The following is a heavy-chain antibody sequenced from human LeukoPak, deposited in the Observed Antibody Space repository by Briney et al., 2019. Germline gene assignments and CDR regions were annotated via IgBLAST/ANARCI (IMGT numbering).Heavy chain of an antibody. V-gene: IGHV4-39*01. CDR2: IYYSGST. J-gene: IGHJ5*02. D-gene: IGHD6-6*01. CDR3: ARSIATYGPTHNWFGP. Sequence: SETLSLTCSVSGGSITSSLSYWGWIRQPPGKGLELIGSIYYSGSTYYSPSLKSRVTISVDTSKNQFSLKLSSVTAADTAVYYCARSIATYGPTHNWFGPWGQGILVTVSS. CDR1: GGSITSSLSY.